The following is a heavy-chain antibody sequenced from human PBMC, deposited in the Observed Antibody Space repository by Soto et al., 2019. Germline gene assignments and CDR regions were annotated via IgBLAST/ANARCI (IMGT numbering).Heavy chain of an antibody. D-gene: IGHD3-10*01. CDR2: IYYSGST. Sequence: LETLCLTCTVSGGSISSSGDYWGWIRQPPGKGLEWIGSIYYSGSTYYNPSLKSRVTISVDTSKNQFSLKLSSVTAADTAVYYCARDLRFRGFYGMDVWGQGTTVTVS. J-gene: IGHJ6*02. CDR3: ARDLRFRGFYGMDV. V-gene: IGHV4-39*07. CDR1: GGSISSSGDY.